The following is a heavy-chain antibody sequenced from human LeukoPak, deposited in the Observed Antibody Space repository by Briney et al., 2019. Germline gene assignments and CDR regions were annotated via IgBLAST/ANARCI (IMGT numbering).Heavy chain of an antibody. V-gene: IGHV3-23*01. Sequence: GGSLRLSCAVSGFTFSSYAMNWVRQPPGKGLEWVSVISDRGASAYYADSVKGRFTISRDNSKNTLYLQMNSLRAEDTAVYYCAKFLPTHIVVANYYFDYWGQGTLVTVSS. D-gene: IGHD2-21*01. CDR2: ISDRGASA. CDR1: GFTFSSYA. J-gene: IGHJ4*02. CDR3: AKFLPTHIVVANYYFDY.